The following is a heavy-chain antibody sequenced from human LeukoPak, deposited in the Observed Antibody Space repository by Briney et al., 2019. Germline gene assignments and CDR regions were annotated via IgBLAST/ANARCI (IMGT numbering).Heavy chain of an antibody. D-gene: IGHD4-23*01. J-gene: IGHJ4*02. CDR1: GFTVSGNY. V-gene: IGHV3-74*01. CDR3: ARGRPHGNDY. Sequence: QSGGSLRLSCAASGFTVSGNYTNWVRQAPGKGLVWVSRIASDGSSTTYADSVKGRFSISRDNAKNTLYLQMNSLRVEDTAVYYCARGRPHGNDYWGQGTLVTVSS. CDR2: IASDGSST.